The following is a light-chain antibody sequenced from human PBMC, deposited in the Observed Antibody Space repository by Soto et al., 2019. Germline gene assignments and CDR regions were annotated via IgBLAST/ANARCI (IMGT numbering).Light chain of an antibody. CDR1: QSISSY. CDR2: AAV. J-gene: IGKJ1*01. V-gene: IGKV1-39*01. Sequence: DIQMTQSPFSLSASVGDRVTITCRASQSISSYLNWYQQKPGKPPKLLIYAAVSLQSGIPSRFSAYGSGTDFTLTISSLQPEDFATYYCKQTYSSPQCTFGQGTKVEIX. CDR3: KQTYSSPQCT.